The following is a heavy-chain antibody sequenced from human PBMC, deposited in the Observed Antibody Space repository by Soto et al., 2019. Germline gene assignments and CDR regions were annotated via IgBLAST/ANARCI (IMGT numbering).Heavy chain of an antibody. V-gene: IGHV3-30*18. CDR1: GFTFSSYG. D-gene: IGHD4-17*01. J-gene: IGHJ6*02. CDR3: AKPRDYEGYYYGMDV. Sequence: QVQLVESGGGVVQPGRSLRLSCAASGFTFSSYGMHWVRQAPGKGLAWMAVISYDRSNKYYADSVKGRFTISRDNSKNTLYLQMNSLRAEDTAVYYCAKPRDYEGYYYGMDVWGQGTTVTVSS. CDR2: ISYDRSNK.